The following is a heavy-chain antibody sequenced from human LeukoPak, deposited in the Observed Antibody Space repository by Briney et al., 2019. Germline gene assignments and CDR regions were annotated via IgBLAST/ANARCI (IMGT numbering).Heavy chain of an antibody. V-gene: IGHV3-30*04. Sequence: GGSLRLSCAASGFTFSSYAMYWVRQAPGKGLEWVAVISYDGSDKFYADSVKGRFTISRDSSKNTLYLQMNSLRAEDTAVYYCASLYDFWSGYEDYWGQGTLVTVSS. CDR2: ISYDGSDK. J-gene: IGHJ4*02. D-gene: IGHD3-3*01. CDR3: ASLYDFWSGYEDY. CDR1: GFTFSSYA.